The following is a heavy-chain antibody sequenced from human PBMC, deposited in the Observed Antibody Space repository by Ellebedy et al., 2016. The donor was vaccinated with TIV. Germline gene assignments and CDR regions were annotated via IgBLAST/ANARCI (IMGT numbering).Heavy chain of an antibody. CDR2: INPSGGST. CDR1: GYTFTSYY. Sequence: ASVKVSCKASGYTFTSYYMHWVRQAPGQGLEWMGIINPSGGSTSYAQKFQGRVTMTRDTSTSTVYMELSSLRYEDTAVYYCARWLRYNWNDHKTYGMDVWGQGTTVTVSS. CDR3: ARWLRYNWNDHKTYGMDV. J-gene: IGHJ6*02. V-gene: IGHV1-46*01. D-gene: IGHD1-20*01.